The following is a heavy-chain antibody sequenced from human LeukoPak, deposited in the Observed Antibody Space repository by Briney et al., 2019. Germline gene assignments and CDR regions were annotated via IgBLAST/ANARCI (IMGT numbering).Heavy chain of an antibody. J-gene: IGHJ5*02. CDR1: GGSISSGSYY. CDR3: ARSIGWLPSTNVVTAKGWFDP. D-gene: IGHD2-21*02. Sequence: SQTLSLTCTVSGGSISSGSYYWSWIRQPAGKGLEWIGRIYTSGSTNYNPSLKSRVTISVDTSKDQFSLKLSSVTAADTAVYYCARSIGWLPSTNVVTAKGWFDPWGQGTLVTVSS. V-gene: IGHV4-61*02. CDR2: IYTSGST.